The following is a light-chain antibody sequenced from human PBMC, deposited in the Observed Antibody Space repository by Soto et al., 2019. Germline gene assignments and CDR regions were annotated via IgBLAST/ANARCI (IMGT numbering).Light chain of an antibody. V-gene: IGKV1D-12*01. J-gene: IGKJ3*01. CDR3: QQGNSFPFT. CDR1: QGISNW. Sequence: DIQMTQSPSSVSASVGDRVSITCRASQGISNWLAWYQQKPGRSPKLLIYAASSLQSGVSSRFSGSGSGTDFTLTISSLQPEDFATYYCQQGNSFPFTVGPGTKVDIK. CDR2: AAS.